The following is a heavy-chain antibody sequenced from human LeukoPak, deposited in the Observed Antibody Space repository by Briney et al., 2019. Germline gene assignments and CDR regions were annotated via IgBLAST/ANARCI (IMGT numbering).Heavy chain of an antibody. V-gene: IGHV3-64*01. D-gene: IGHD2-2*01. CDR3: ARIPEY. CDR1: GFDFSTYA. CDR2: ISKSGDDT. J-gene: IGHJ1*01. Sequence: GGSLRLSCAASGFDFSTYAMHWVRLTPGKGLEFVSAISKSGDDTSYGNDVKGRFTITRDNIKNTVDLEMGSLRVDDTGIYYCARIPEYWGQGTVVTVSS.